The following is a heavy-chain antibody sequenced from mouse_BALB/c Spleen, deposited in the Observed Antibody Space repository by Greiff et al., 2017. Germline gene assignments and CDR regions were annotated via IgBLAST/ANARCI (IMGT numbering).Heavy chain of an antibody. V-gene: IGHV14-4*02. J-gene: IGHJ4*01. CDR3: ARSSPGYAMDY. Sequence: EVQLQQSGAELVRSGASVKLSCTASGFNIKDYYMHWVKQRPEQGLEWIGWIDPENGDTEYAPKFQGKATMTADTSSNTAYLQLSSLTSEDTAVYYCARSSPGYAMDYWGQGTSVTVSS. CDR1: GFNIKDYY. CDR2: IDPENGDT.